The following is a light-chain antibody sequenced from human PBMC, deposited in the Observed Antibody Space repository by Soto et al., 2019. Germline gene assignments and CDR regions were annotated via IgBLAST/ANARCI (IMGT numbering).Light chain of an antibody. V-gene: IGKV1-9*01. CDR2: AAS. Sequence: DIQLTQSPSFLSASVGDRATITCRASQGINSYLAWYQQKPGKVPKLLIYAASTFHSGVPSRFSGSGSGTEFTLTISSLQPEDFATYYCQQINSYPITFGQGTQLEI. CDR1: QGINSY. CDR3: QQINSYPIT. J-gene: IGKJ5*01.